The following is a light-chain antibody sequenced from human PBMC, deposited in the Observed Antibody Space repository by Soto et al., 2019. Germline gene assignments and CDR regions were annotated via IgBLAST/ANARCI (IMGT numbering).Light chain of an antibody. V-gene: IGLV2-14*03. CDR2: DVN. CDR1: SSDIGAYNF. J-gene: IGLJ2*01. Sequence: QSALTQPASVSGSPGQSITISCTGTSSDIGAYNFVSWYQQHPGKAPKLILYDVNIRPSGVSNRFSGSKSGNTASLTISGLQAEDDADYYCTSSTTSNTLVFGGGTKLTVL. CDR3: TSSTTSNTLV.